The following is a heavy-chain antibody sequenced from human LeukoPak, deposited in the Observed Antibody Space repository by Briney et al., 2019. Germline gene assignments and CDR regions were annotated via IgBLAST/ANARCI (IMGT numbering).Heavy chain of an antibody. CDR2: IYYSGST. CDR1: GGSISNSDYY. CDR3: AETYYYDPFDF. V-gene: IGHV4-39*01. D-gene: IGHD3-22*01. Sequence: SETLSLTCTVSGGSISNSDYYWGWIRQPPGKGLEWIGNIYYSGSTYYNPSLKSRVTISVDTSKNQFSLKLSSVTAADTAVYYCAETYYYDPFDFWGQGTLVTVSS. J-gene: IGHJ4*02.